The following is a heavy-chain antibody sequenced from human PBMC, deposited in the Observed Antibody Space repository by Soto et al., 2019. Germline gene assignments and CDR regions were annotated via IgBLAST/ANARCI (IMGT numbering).Heavy chain of an antibody. V-gene: IGHV3-13*05. CDR2: ISAAGDP. Sequence: EVQLVESGGGLVQPGGSLRLSCEASGFTFRNYDMHWVRQGTGKVLEWVSGISAAGDPDYADSVEGRFTISRENAQNSFFLQMNSRRVGDTAVYCCARTDRDFYGLDVWGQGTTVIVSS. CDR1: GFTFRNYD. CDR3: ARTDRDFYGLDV. J-gene: IGHJ6*02.